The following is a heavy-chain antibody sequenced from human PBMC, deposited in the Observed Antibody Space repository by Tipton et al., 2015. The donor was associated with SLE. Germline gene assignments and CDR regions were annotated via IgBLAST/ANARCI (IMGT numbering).Heavy chain of an antibody. CDR2: IYYSGRT. CDR3: ATDFYASSNAFDI. Sequence: TLSLTCTVSGGSISSYYWSWIRQPPGKGLEWLGHIYYSGRTNYNPSLQRRVTISFDTSKNQFSLKLTSVTAADTAVYYCATDFYASSNAFDIWGQGTMVTVSS. J-gene: IGHJ3*02. CDR1: GGSISSYY. D-gene: IGHD3-22*01. V-gene: IGHV4-59*01.